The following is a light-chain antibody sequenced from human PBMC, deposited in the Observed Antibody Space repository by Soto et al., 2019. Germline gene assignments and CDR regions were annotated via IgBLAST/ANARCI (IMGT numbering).Light chain of an antibody. J-gene: IGKJ4*01. V-gene: IGKV3-15*01. Sequence: EIVMTQSPATLSVSPGERATLSFRVSQSVSSNLAWYQQKPGQAPRLLIYGASTRATGIPARFSGSGSGTEFTLTISSLQSEDFAVYYCQQYNNWPLTFGGGTKVDIK. CDR1: QSVSSN. CDR3: QQYNNWPLT. CDR2: GAS.